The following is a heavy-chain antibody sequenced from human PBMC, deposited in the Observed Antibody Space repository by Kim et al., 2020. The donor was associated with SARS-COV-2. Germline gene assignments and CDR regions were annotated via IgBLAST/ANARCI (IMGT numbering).Heavy chain of an antibody. D-gene: IGHD3-16*01. CDR2: IYYSGST. V-gene: IGHV4-31*03. CDR3: ARGGLGDYYYYGMDV. CDR1: GGSISSGGYY. Sequence: SETLSLTCTVSGGSISSGGYYWSWIRQHPGKGLEWIGYIYYSGSTYYNPSLKSRVTISVDTSKNQFSLKLSSVTAADTAVYYCARGGLGDYYYYGMDVWGQGTTVTVSS. J-gene: IGHJ6*02.